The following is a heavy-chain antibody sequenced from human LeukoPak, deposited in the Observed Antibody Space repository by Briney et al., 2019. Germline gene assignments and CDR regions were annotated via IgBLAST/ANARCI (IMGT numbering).Heavy chain of an antibody. J-gene: IGHJ4*02. D-gene: IGHD1-26*01. CDR1: GYTFTSYY. CDR3: ARSFYSGSYYPLSC. CDR2: ISPSGGST. Sequence: GASVKVSCKASGYTFTSYYMHWVRQAPGQGLEWMGVISPSGGSTIYAQKFKGRVTLTRDMSTSTDYLELSSLRSEDTAVYYCARSFYSGSYYPLSCWGQGTLVTVSS. V-gene: IGHV1-46*01.